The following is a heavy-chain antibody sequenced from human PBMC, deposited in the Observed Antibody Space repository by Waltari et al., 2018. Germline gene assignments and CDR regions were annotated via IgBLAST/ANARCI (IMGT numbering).Heavy chain of an antibody. V-gene: IGHV3-48*03. J-gene: IGHJ4*02. CDR3: ARVWDYGDYVDY. Sequence: VQLVESGGGLVQPGGSLRLSCAASGFTFSSYEMNWVRQAPGKGLEWVSYISSSGSTIYYADSVKGRFTISRDNAKNSLYLQMNSLRAEDTAVYYCARVWDYGDYVDYWGQGTLVTVSS. CDR2: ISSSGSTI. D-gene: IGHD4-17*01. CDR1: GFTFSSYE.